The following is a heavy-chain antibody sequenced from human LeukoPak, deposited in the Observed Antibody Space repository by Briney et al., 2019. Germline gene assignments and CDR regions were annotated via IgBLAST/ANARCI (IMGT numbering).Heavy chain of an antibody. CDR1: GFIFSSYT. CDR3: ARDSFGDYAMDF. Sequence: GGSLRLSCAASGFIFSSYTMNWVRQAPGRGLEWISSVSGSNNNIHHADSLKGRFTISRDNTKNSLFLQMNSLGVEDTAVYYCARDSFGDYAMDFWGQGTLIIVSS. V-gene: IGHV3-21*01. J-gene: IGHJ4*02. D-gene: IGHD2-2*01. CDR2: VSGSNNNI.